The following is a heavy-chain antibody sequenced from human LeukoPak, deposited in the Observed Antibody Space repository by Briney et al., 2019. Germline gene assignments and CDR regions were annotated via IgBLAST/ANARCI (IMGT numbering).Heavy chain of an antibody. CDR2: SYYSGST. CDR1: NGSIRNYY. J-gene: IGHJ2*01. V-gene: IGHV4-59*01. Sequence: PSETLSLTCTVANGSIRNYYWSWIRQPAGKGLEWIGYSYYSGSTNYNPSLKSRVTISVDTSKNQFSLKLSSVTAADTAVYYCARVYYSSSYDYWYFDLWGRGTLVTVSS. D-gene: IGHD6-13*01. CDR3: ARVYYSSSYDYWYFDL.